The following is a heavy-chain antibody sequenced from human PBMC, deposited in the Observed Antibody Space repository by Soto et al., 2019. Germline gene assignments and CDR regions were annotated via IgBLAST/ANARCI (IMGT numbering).Heavy chain of an antibody. D-gene: IGHD2-15*01. J-gene: IGHJ6*02. CDR2: IYYSGST. CDR1: GGSISSGDYY. CDR3: AREVLCSGGSCYSRGMDV. V-gene: IGHV4-30-4*01. Sequence: SETLSLTCTVSGGSISSGDYYWSWIRQPPGKGLEWIGYIYYSGSTYYNPSLKSRVTISVDTSKNQFSLKLSSVTAADTAVYYCAREVLCSGGSCYSRGMDVWGQGTTVTVSS.